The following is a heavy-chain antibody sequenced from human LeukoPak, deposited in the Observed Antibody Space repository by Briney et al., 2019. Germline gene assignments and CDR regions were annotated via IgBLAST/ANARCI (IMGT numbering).Heavy chain of an antibody. CDR2: IYPGDSDT. Sequence: GESLKISCKGSGYSFTNYWIGWVRQMPGKGLEWMGTIYPGDSDTRYSPSFQGQVTIPADKSIRTAYLQWSSLKASDTAMYYCARSQSGYCSNGVSYSDYWGQGTLVTVSS. CDR3: ARSQSGYCSNGVSYSDY. J-gene: IGHJ4*02. CDR1: GYSFTNYW. D-gene: IGHD2-8*01. V-gene: IGHV5-51*01.